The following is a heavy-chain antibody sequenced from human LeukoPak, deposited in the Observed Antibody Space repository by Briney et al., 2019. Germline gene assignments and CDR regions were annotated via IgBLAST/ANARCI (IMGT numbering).Heavy chain of an antibody. Sequence: ASVKVSCKASGFTPTNYDINWVRQAPGQGLEWMGWMNPINGNTGYARKFQGRVTMTRDTSISTAYMELRSLTSEDTAIYYCVNWAGHCGDTICQTPDNWFDPWGQGTLVTVSS. V-gene: IGHV1-8*01. D-gene: IGHD2-2*01. CDR2: MNPINGNT. J-gene: IGHJ5*02. CDR1: GFTPTNYD. CDR3: VNWAGHCGDTICQTPDNWFDP.